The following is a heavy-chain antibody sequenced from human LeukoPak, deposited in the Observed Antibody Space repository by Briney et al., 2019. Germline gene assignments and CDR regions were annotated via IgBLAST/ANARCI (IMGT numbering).Heavy chain of an antibody. J-gene: IGHJ3*01. CDR3: AKWGEYYDHVYAFDA. Sequence: GGSLRLSCTVSGFTFSNYAMGWVHRAPGKGLEWVSLASGSGGSTYYAASVEGRFTISKDNSENTLYLQMSSLRAEDTALYYCAKWGEYYDHVYAFDAWGQGTMVTVSS. D-gene: IGHD3-16*01. CDR1: GFTFSNYA. V-gene: IGHV3-23*01. CDR2: ASGSGGST.